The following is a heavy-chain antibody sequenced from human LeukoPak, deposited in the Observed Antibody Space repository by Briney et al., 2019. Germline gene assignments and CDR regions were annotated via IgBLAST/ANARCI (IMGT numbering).Heavy chain of an antibody. J-gene: IGHJ4*02. Sequence: GTPLRLSCVGSGFTFDSHGMHWVRQAPGKGLVWLAVISYDGTSKQYADSVRGRLIISRDNSKNTLYLQINSLRVEDAAVYYCARGGVYSSGSYYLYYFDYWGQGTLVTVSS. CDR2: ISYDGTSK. CDR1: GFTFDSHG. CDR3: ARGGVYSSGSYYLYYFDY. D-gene: IGHD6-19*01. V-gene: IGHV3-30-3*01.